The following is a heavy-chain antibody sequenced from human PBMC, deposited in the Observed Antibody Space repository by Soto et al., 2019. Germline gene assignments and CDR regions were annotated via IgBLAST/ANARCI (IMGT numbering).Heavy chain of an antibody. J-gene: IGHJ4*02. V-gene: IGHV1-18*01. CDR2: ISADNGNT. CDR1: GYTFTSYG. CDR3: SRLDAVQMATISSLDY. D-gene: IGHD5-12*01. Sequence: QVKRVQSGAEGKKPGASVKVSGKASGYTFTSYGISWVRQAPGQGLEWTGWISADNGNTTYAQKLQGRVTMTTDTPTSPAYMELRSLRADANAVYYCSRLDAVQMATISSLDYRGQGTLVTVSS.